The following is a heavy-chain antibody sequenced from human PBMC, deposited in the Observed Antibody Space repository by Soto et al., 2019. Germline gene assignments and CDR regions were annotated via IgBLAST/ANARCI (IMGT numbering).Heavy chain of an antibody. V-gene: IGHV4-30-4*01. J-gene: IGHJ4*02. CDR1: GGSISSGDYY. CDR2: IYYSGST. CDR3: ARVHFGGGMGLEWLFPAFDY. D-gene: IGHD3-3*01. Sequence: LSLTCTVSGGSISSGDYYWSWIRQPPGKGLEWIGYIYYSGSTYYNPSLKSRVTISVDTSKNQFSLKLSSVTAADTAVYYCARVHFGGGMGLEWLFPAFDYWGQGTLVTVSS.